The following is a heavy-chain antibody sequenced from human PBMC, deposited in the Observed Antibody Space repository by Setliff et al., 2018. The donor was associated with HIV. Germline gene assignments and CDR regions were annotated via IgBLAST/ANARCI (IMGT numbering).Heavy chain of an antibody. V-gene: IGHV4-4*09. CDR3: ARASLGLYSGSYP. Sequence: PSETLSLTCTVSGGSISSYYWSWIRQPPGKGLEWIGYINTSGTTNYNPSLKSRVTISVDTSKNQFSLKLSSVTAADTAVYFCARASLGLYSGSYPWGQGILVTVSS. CDR1: GGSISSYY. CDR2: INTSGTT. J-gene: IGHJ5*02. D-gene: IGHD1-26*01.